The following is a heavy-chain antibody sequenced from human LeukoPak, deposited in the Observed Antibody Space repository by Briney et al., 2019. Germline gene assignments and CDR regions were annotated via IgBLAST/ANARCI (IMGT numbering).Heavy chain of an antibody. CDR3: ARHSNGWSEGTY. CDR2: IKQDGSEK. V-gene: IGHV3-7*03. CDR1: GFTFSIYW. J-gene: IGHJ4*02. Sequence: GGSLRLSCAASGFTFSIYWMTWVRQAPGKGLEWVANIKQDGSEKNYVDSVKGRFSISRDNAKNSLYLQMNSLRAEDTAVYYCARHSNGWSEGTYWGQGTLVTVTS. D-gene: IGHD6-19*01.